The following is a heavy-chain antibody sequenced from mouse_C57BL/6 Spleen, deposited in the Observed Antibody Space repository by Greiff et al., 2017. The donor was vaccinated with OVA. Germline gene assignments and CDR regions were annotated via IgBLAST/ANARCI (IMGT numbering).Heavy chain of an antibody. CDR1: GFTFTDYY. Sequence: EVHLVESGGGLVQPGGSLSLSCAASGFTFTDYYMSWVRQPPGKALEWLGFIRNKANGYTTEYSASVKGRFTISRDNSQSILYLQMNALRAEDSATYYCARYNGGFDYWGQGTTLTVSS. CDR2: IRNKANGYTT. J-gene: IGHJ2*01. V-gene: IGHV7-3*01. CDR3: ARYNGGFDY.